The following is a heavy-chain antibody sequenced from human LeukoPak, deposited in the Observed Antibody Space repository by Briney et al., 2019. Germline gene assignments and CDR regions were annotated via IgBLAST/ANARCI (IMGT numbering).Heavy chain of an antibody. CDR3: ARDAIRTPDYYYMDV. D-gene: IGHD2-2*01. J-gene: IGHJ6*03. V-gene: IGHV1-46*01. Sequence: ASVKVSCKASGYTFTSYYMHWVRQAPGQGLEWMGIINPSGGSTSYAQKFQGRVTMTRDMSTSTVYMELSSLRSEDTAVYYCARDAIRTPDYYYMDVWGKGTTVTVSS. CDR1: GYTFTSYY. CDR2: INPSGGST.